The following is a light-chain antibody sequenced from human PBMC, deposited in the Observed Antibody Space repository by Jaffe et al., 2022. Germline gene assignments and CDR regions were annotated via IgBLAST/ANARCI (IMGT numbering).Light chain of an antibody. J-gene: IGLJ2*01. CDR2: EVI. CDR1: SNDVGAYNF. CDR3: SSYAGSDNLVV. V-gene: IGLV2-8*01. Sequence: QSALTQPPSASGSPGQSVTISCTGTSNDVGAYNFVSWYQQHPGKVPKLLISEVIRRPSGVPDRFSGSKSGNTASLTVSGLQSEDEADYFCSSYAGSDNLVVFGGGTRLTVL.